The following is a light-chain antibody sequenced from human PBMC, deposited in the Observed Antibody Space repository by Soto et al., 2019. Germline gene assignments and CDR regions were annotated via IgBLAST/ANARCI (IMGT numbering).Light chain of an antibody. CDR2: KIS. J-gene: IGKJ2*01. Sequence: DIVMTQTPLSSPVTLGQPASISCRSSQSLVHADGNTYLSWLHQRPGQPPRLLIYKISTRFSGVPDRFSGSGARTDFTLKISRVEAEDVGVYYCMQTTQFPSTFGQGTKLEIK. CDR3: MQTTQFPST. CDR1: QSLVHADGNTY. V-gene: IGKV2-24*01.